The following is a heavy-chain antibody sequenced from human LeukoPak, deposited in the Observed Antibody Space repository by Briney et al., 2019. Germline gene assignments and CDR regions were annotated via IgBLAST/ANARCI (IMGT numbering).Heavy chain of an antibody. CDR2: ISWNSGSI. CDR1: GFTFDDYA. V-gene: IGHV3-9*01. Sequence: GGSLRLSCAASGFTFDDYAMHWVRQAPGKGLEWVSGISWNSGSIGYADSVKGRFTISRDNAENSLFLQMNSLRAEDTAIYYCVRGGNVAAAHFDYWGQGTLVTVSS. D-gene: IGHD6-13*01. J-gene: IGHJ4*02. CDR3: VRGGNVAAAHFDY.